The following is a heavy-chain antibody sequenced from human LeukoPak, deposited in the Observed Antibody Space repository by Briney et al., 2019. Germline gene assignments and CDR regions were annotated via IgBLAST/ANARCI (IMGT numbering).Heavy chain of an antibody. Sequence: SETLSLTCTVSASSISSGYFWGWIRQPPVEGLEWIGSIYHNGDTYYTPSLKSRVSISVDTSKNQFSLKLSSVTAADTAVYFCARGGGLRWLYYYMDVWGRGTTVTVSS. CDR1: ASSISSGYF. V-gene: IGHV4-38-2*02. CDR3: ARGGGLRWLYYYMDV. CDR2: IYHNGDT. D-gene: IGHD3-16*01. J-gene: IGHJ6*03.